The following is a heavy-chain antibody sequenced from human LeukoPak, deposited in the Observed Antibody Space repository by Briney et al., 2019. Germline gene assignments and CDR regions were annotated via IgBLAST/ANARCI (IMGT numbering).Heavy chain of an antibody. CDR1: GFTFSSYA. V-gene: IGHV3-23*01. Sequence: GGSLSLSCAASGFTFSSYAMSWLRQAPGKGLEWVSAISGSGGSTYYADSVKGRLTISRDNTKNTLYLQMNRLRAEDTAEYYCAKVLGWTSSLREHDAFDIWGQGTMVTVSS. CDR2: ISGSGGST. D-gene: IGHD6-19*01. J-gene: IGHJ3*02. CDR3: AKVLGWTSSLREHDAFDI.